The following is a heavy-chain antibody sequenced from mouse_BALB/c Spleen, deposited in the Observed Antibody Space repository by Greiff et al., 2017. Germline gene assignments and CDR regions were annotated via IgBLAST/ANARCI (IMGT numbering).Heavy chain of an antibody. CDR3: TKSDY. Sequence: LKQPGSELVRPGASVKLSCKASGYTFTSYWMHWVKQRPGQGLEWIGNIYLGSGSTNYDEKFKGKATLTVDTSSSTAYMQLSSLTSEDSAVYYYTKSDYWGQGTSVTVSS. CDR1: GYTFTSYW. J-gene: IGHJ4*01. CDR2: IYLGSGST. V-gene: IGHV1S22*01.